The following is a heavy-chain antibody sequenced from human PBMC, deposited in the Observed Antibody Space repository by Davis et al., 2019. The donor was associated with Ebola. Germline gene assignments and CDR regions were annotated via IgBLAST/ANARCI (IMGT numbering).Heavy chain of an antibody. V-gene: IGHV3-9*01. CDR3: AKGSEYNWNYVSYFDY. CDR1: GFTFSSYS. Sequence: SLKISCAASGFTFSSYSMNWVRQAPGKGLEWVSGISWNSGSIGYADSVKGRFTISRDNAKNSLYLQMNSLRAEDTALYYCAKGSEYNWNYVSYFDYWGQGTLVTVSS. CDR2: ISWNSGSI. D-gene: IGHD1-7*01. J-gene: IGHJ4*02.